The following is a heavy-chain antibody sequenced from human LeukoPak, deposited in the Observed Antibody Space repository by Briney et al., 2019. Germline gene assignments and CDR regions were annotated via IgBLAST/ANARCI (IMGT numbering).Heavy chain of an antibody. D-gene: IGHD6-13*01. J-gene: IGHJ4*02. Sequence: PSETLSLTCTVSGGSISSYYWSWIRQPPGKGLEWIGYIYYSGSTNYNPSLKSRVTIPVDTSKNQFSLKLSSVTAADTAVYYCATQQLVRAYFDYWGQGTLVTVSS. V-gene: IGHV4-59*01. CDR2: IYYSGST. CDR3: ATQQLVRAYFDY. CDR1: GGSISSYY.